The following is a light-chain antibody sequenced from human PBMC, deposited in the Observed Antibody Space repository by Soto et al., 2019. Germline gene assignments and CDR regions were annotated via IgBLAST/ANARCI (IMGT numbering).Light chain of an antibody. Sequence: EVVMTQSPATLSVSPGERVTLSCRASQRINAHLAWYQQKPGQAPRLLIHGASTRATGIPARFSGSGFVTEFILTSSSLQSEDFEVYDCQQYNTLLWTFGQGTKWE. CDR2: GAS. J-gene: IGKJ1*01. CDR1: QRINAH. V-gene: IGKV3-15*01. CDR3: QQYNTLLWT.